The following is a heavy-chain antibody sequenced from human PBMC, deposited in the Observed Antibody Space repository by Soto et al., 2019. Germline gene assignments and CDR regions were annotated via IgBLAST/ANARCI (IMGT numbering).Heavy chain of an antibody. Sequence: LEILSLTCAVYGRSFSGYCWSWIRQPPGKGLERIGEINHSGSTNYNPSLKSRVNISVDTSKNQFSLKLSSVTAADTAVYYCARVFTIFGVVITTTTGYGMDVWGQGTTVTVSS. CDR3: ARVFTIFGVVITTTTGYGMDV. D-gene: IGHD3-3*01. CDR2: INHSGST. J-gene: IGHJ6*02. CDR1: GRSFSGYC. V-gene: IGHV4-34*01.